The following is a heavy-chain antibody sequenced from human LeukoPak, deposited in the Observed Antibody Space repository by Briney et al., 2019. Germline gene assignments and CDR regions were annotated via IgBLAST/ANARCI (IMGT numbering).Heavy chain of an antibody. CDR1: GFTFRSYS. Sequence: GGSLRLSCAASGFTFRSYSMNWVRQAPGKGLEWVSSISTSRSYIYYADSVKGRFTISRDNAKNSLYLQMNSLRAEDTAVYFCARDRWDYDYRKYFFDYWGQGTLVTVSS. CDR2: ISTSRSYI. CDR3: ARDRWDYDYRKYFFDY. D-gene: IGHD4-11*01. V-gene: IGHV3-21*01. J-gene: IGHJ4*02.